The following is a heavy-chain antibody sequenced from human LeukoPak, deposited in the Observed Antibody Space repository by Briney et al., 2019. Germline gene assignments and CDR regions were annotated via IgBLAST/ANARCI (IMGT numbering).Heavy chain of an antibody. V-gene: IGHV1-2*02. D-gene: IGHD2-2*01. CDR3: ARTYCRSTSCYYTPYYFDY. CDR1: GYTFTGYY. J-gene: IGHJ4*02. Sequence: ASVKVSCKASGYTFTGYYMHWVRQAPGQGLEWMGWINPNSGGTNYAQKFQGRVTMTRDTSISTAYMELSRLRSDDTAVYYCARTYCRSTSCYYTPYYFDYWGQGTLVTVSS. CDR2: INPNSGGT.